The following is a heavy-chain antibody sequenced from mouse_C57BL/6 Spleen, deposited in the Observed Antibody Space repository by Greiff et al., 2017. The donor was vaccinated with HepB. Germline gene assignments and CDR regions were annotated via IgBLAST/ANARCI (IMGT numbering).Heavy chain of an antibody. CDR2: INPSNGGT. CDR1: GYTFTSYW. CDR3: ARSVTGIWAWFAY. J-gene: IGHJ3*01. V-gene: IGHV1-53*01. Sequence: VKLQQPGTELVKPGASVKLSCKASGYTFTSYWMHWVKQRPGQGLEWIGNINPSNGGTNYNEKFKSKATLTVDKSSSTAYMQLSSLTSEDSAVYYCARSVTGIWAWFAYWGQGTLVTVSA. D-gene: IGHD4-1*01.